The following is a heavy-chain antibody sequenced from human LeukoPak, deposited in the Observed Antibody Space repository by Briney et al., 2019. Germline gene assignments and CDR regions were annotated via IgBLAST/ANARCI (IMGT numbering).Heavy chain of an antibody. CDR3: ARGAFDDYGDYPRSPYYFDY. J-gene: IGHJ4*02. D-gene: IGHD4-17*01. CDR2: INHSGST. CDR1: GGSFSGYY. V-gene: IGHV4-34*01. Sequence: PSETLSLTCAVYGGSFSGYYWSWIRQPPGKGLEWIGEINHSGSTNYNPSLKSRVTISVDTSKNQFSLKLSSATAADTAVYYCARGAFDDYGDYPRSPYYFDYWGQGTLVTVSS.